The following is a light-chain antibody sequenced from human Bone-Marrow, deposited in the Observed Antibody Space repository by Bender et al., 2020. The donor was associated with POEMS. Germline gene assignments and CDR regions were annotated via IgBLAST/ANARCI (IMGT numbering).Light chain of an antibody. Sequence: QSVLTQPPSASGTPGQSVTIFCSGSTSNIGSNYVYWYQQLPGTAPKLLMYRNNQRPSGVPDRFSGSKSGTSASLAISGLRSEDAADYYCAAWDDSLSCPVFGGGTKLTVL. CDR1: TSNIGSNY. CDR2: RNN. CDR3: AAWDDSLSCPV. J-gene: IGLJ3*02. V-gene: IGLV1-47*01.